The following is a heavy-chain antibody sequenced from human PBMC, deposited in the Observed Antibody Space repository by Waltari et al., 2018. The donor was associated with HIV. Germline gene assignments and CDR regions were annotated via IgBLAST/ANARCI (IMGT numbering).Heavy chain of an antibody. D-gene: IGHD2-15*01. CDR1: GYSFTSYW. CDR2: SYPDDSDT. V-gene: IGHV5-51*01. CDR3: ARTYCSGGGCYSELDF. J-gene: IGHJ4*02. Sequence: EVQLVQSGAEVKKPGESLKISCKGSGYSFTSYWLNCVRQMPGKSLEWMGISYPDDSDTRYSPSFQGQVTISADKSINTAYLQWSSLKASDTAMYYCARTYCSGGGCYSELDFWGQGTLVTVSS.